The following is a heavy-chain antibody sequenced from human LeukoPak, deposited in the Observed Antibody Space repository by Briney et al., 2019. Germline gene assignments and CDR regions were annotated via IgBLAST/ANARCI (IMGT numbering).Heavy chain of an antibody. CDR1: GFTVSSNY. CDR3: ARGYSYGRFDY. V-gene: IGHV3-53*01. J-gene: IGHJ4*02. Sequence: PGGSLRLSCAASGFTVSSNYMSWVRQAPGRGREWVSVIYSGGTTYYADAVKGRFTISRDNSKNTLYLQMNSLRAEDTAVYYCARGYSYGRFDYWGQGTLVTVSS. CDR2: IYSGGTT. D-gene: IGHD5-18*01.